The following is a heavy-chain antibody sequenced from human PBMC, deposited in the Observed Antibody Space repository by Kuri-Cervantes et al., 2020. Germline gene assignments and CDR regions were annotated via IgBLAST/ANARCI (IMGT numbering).Heavy chain of an antibody. CDR2: ISWNSGSM. D-gene: IGHD5-12*01. V-gene: IGHV3-9*01. J-gene: IGHJ6*03. Sequence: GGSLRLSCAASGFPFHDYAMHWVRQAPGKGLEWVSGISWNSGSMGYVDSVKGRFTISRDNAKNTLYLQMNSLRAEDTAVHYCARVGYDSLYYYYYMDVWGKGTTVTVSS. CDR1: GFPFHDYA. CDR3: ARVGYDSLYYYYYMDV.